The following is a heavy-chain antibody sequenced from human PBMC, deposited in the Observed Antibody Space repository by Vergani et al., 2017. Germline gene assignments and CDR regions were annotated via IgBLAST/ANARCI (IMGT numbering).Heavy chain of an antibody. CDR1: GGSISSYY. CDR3: ASGRGRDIVIVPAADAFDI. V-gene: IGHV4-59*12. J-gene: IGHJ3*02. Sequence: QVQLQESGPGLVKPSETLSLTCTVSGGSISSYYWSWIRQPPGKGLEWIGYIYYSGSTNHNPPLKSRVTISVDTSKNQFPLKLSSVTAADTAVDYCASGRGRDIVIVPAADAFDIWGRGIMVTVSS. CDR2: IYYSGST. D-gene: IGHD2-2*01.